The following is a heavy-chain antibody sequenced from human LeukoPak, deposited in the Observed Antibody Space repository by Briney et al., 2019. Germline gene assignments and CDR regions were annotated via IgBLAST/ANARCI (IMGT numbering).Heavy chain of an antibody. J-gene: IGHJ3*02. CDR2: ISRNGGSI. CDR3: AKDIGYYDILTGYSEAFDI. CDR1: GFTFDDYA. D-gene: IGHD3-9*01. Sequence: GGSLRLSCAASGFTFDDYAMHWVRQAPGKGLEWVSGISRNGGSIGYADSVKGRFTISRDNAKNSLYLQMNCLRAEDTALYYSAKDIGYYDILTGYSEAFDIWGQGTMVTVSS. V-gene: IGHV3-9*01.